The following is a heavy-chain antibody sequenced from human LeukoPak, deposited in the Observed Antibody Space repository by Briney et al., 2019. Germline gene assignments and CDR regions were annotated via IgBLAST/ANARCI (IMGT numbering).Heavy chain of an antibody. CDR1: GGSISSYY. J-gene: IGHJ4*02. D-gene: IGHD6-19*01. CDR3: AREAPDSSGFDY. Sequence: SETLSLTCTVSGGSISSYYWSWVRQPPGKGLEWIGYIYYSGSTNYNPSLKSRVTISVATSKNQFSLKLSSVTAADTAVYYCAREAPDSSGFDYWGQGTLVTVSS. CDR2: IYYSGST. V-gene: IGHV4-59*01.